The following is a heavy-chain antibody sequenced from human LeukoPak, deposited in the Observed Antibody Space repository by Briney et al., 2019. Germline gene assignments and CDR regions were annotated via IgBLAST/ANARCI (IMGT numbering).Heavy chain of an antibody. CDR1: GFTFSSYA. J-gene: IGHJ4*02. D-gene: IGHD1-7*01. Sequence: PGGSLRLSCAASGFTFSSYAMSWVRQAPGKGLEWVSAISGSGGSTYYADSVKGRFTISRDNSKNTLYLQMNSLRAEDTDVYYCAKDGYRWFELLAFFDYWGQGTLVTVSS. CDR2: ISGSGGST. V-gene: IGHV3-23*01. CDR3: AKDGYRWFELLAFFDY.